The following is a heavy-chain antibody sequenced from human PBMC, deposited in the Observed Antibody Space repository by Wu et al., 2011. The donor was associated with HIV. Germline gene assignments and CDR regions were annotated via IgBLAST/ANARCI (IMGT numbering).Heavy chain of an antibody. J-gene: IGHJ4*02. Sequence: QVQVWCSRGAEVKKPGASVKVSCKASGYTFTTYGVSWVRQAPGQGLEWLGLINPSSENTNYAQRFQGRVALTRDTSTSTVYMELSSLTSEDTALYYCVRGDRHRTLDSWGRGTLVSVSS. V-gene: IGHV1-46*01. CDR2: INPSSENT. D-gene: IGHD1-14*01. CDR1: GYTFTTYG. CDR3: VRGDRHRTLDS.